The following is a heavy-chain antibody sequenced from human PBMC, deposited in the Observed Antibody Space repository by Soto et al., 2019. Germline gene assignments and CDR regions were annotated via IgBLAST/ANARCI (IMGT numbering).Heavy chain of an antibody. CDR2: IYYSGSP. D-gene: IGHD1-1*01. J-gene: IGHJ5*02. CDR3: ARGLYNWNDAYNNWFDP. CDR1: GGSISSSSYY. V-gene: IGHV4-39*01. Sequence: LSLTCTVSGGSISSSSYYWGWIRQPPGKGLEWIGSIYYSGSPYNNPSLKSRVTMSVDTSSNQFSLKLSSVTAADTAVYYCARGLYNWNDAYNNWFDPWGQGTLVTVSS.